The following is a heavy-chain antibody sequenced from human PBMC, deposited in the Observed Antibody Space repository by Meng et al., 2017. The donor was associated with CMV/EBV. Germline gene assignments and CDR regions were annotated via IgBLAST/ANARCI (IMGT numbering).Heavy chain of an antibody. CDR1: GGTFSSYA. V-gene: IGHV1-69*05. J-gene: IGHJ6*02. Sequence: SVKVSCKASGGTFSSYAISWVRQAPGQGLEWMGGIIPIFGTANYAQKFQGRVTITTDESTSTAYMELSSLRSEDTAVYYCARGREPAARLDYYGMDVWGQGTTVTVS. CDR2: IIPIFGTA. CDR3: ARGREPAARLDYYGMDV. D-gene: IGHD2-2*01.